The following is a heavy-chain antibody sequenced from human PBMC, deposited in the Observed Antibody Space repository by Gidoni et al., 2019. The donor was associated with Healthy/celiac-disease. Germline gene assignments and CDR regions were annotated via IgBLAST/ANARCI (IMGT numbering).Heavy chain of an antibody. CDR3: ARAAIGTTDYYYGMDV. Sequence: QVQLVQSGAEVKKPGASVKVSCKASGYTFTGYYMHWVRQAPGQGLEWMGWINPNSGGTNYAQKFQGWVTMTRDTSISTAYMELSRLRSDDTAVYYCARAAIGTTDYYYGMDVWGQGTTVTVSS. J-gene: IGHJ6*02. V-gene: IGHV1-2*04. CDR2: INPNSGGT. D-gene: IGHD1-7*01. CDR1: GYTFTGYY.